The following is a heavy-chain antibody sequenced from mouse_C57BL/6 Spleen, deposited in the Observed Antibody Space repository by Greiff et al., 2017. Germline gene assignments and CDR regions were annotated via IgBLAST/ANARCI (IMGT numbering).Heavy chain of an antibody. J-gene: IGHJ4*01. CDR1: GYAFSSSW. V-gene: IGHV1-82*01. CDR2: IHPGDGDT. Sequence: VQLQQSGPELVKPGASVKISCKASGYAFSSSWMNWVKQRPGKGLEWIGRIHPGDGDTNYNGKFKGKATLTADKSASTAYMQLCMLISEDSAVYFCAREDYYGSSYVEAMDYWGQGTSVTVSS. CDR3: AREDYYGSSYVEAMDY. D-gene: IGHD1-1*01.